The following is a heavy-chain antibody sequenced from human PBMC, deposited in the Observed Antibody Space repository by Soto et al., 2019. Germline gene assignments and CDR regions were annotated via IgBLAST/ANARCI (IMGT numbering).Heavy chain of an antibody. CDR3: AKDTGTTFSSPFDY. CDR1: GFTFDDYA. Sequence: GGSLRLSCAASGFTFDDYAMHWVRQAPGKGLEWVSGISWNSGSIGYADSVKGRFTISRDNAKNSLYLQMNSLRAEDTALYYCAKDTGTTFSSPFDYWGQGTLVTVSS. J-gene: IGHJ4*02. V-gene: IGHV3-9*01. CDR2: ISWNSGSI. D-gene: IGHD1-7*01.